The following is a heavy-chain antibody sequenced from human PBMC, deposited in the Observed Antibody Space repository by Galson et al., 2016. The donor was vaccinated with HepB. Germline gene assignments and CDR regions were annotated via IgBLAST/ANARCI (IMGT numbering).Heavy chain of an antibody. CDR2: IYSGGGT. CDR1: AFTVYNNF. CDR3: ARKTDSGGFGNF. D-gene: IGHD1-26*01. Sequence: SLRLSCAASAFTVYNNFMYWVRQAPGKGLEWVSFIYSGGGTYYADSVKGRFTISRDHSKNTLILQMNSLRDEDTAVYYCARKTDSGGFGNFWGQGTLVTVSS. J-gene: IGHJ4*02. V-gene: IGHV3-66*01.